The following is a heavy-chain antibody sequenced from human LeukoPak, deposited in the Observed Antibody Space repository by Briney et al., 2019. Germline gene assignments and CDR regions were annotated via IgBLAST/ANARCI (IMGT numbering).Heavy chain of an antibody. Sequence: GGSLRLSCAASGFTFNDYYMSWIRRAPGKGLEWVSYITSNGNTIYYADSVKGRFTISRDSAKNSPYLQMNSLRAEDTAVYYCASYDNSRRLEYWGQGTLVTVSS. J-gene: IGHJ4*02. CDR2: ITSNGNTI. V-gene: IGHV3-11*04. D-gene: IGHD3-22*01. CDR1: GFTFNDYY. CDR3: ASYDNSRRLEY.